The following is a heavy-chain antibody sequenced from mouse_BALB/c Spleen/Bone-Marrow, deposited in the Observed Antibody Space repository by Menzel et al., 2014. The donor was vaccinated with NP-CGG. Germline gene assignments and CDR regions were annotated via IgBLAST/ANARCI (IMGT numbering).Heavy chain of an antibody. D-gene: IGHD2-14*01. CDR3: ARGDRYAWFAY. CDR1: GYTFTSYW. CDR2: IYPGDGDT. V-gene: IGHV1-87*01. J-gene: IGHJ3*01. Sequence: QVQLQQSGAELARPGASVKLSCKASGYTFTSYWMQWVKPRPGQGLEWIGAIYPGDGDTRYTQKFKGKATLTADKSSSTAYMQLSSLASEDSAVYYCARGDRYAWFAYWGQRTLVTVSA.